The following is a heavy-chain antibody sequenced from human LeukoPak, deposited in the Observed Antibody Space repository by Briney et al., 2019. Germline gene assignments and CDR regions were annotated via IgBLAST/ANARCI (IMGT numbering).Heavy chain of an antibody. CDR1: GGSISSSSYY. CDR2: IYYSGST. J-gene: IGHJ4*02. V-gene: IGHV4-39*01. CDR3: ARQGRYSYGVIDY. D-gene: IGHD5-18*01. Sequence: SETLSLTCTVSGGSISSSSYYWGWIRQPPGKGLEWIGSIYYSGSTYYNPSLKSRVTISVDTSKNQFSLKLSSVTAADTAVYYCARQGRYSYGVIDYWGQGTLVTVSS.